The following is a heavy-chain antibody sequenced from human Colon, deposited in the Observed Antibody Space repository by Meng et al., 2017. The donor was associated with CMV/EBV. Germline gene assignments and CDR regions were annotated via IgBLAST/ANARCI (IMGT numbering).Heavy chain of an antibody. CDR3: VRTHCGGGTCYSPDDAFDV. Sequence: ASVKVSCKASGYTFAAYFVHWVRQAPGQGLEWMGWLTPNSGATNYAQKSKGRVTMTSDTSTSTAYLELVSLTSDDTALYFCVRTHCGGGTCYSPDDAFDVWGQGTMVTVSS. V-gene: IGHV1-2*02. CDR2: LTPNSGAT. D-gene: IGHD2-21*02. J-gene: IGHJ3*01. CDR1: GYTFAAYF.